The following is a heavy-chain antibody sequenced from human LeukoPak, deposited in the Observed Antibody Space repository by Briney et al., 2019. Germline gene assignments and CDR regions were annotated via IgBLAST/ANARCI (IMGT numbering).Heavy chain of an antibody. CDR3: ARERETQFGYSYGYLIDY. CDR1: GFTFSSYS. Sequence: GGSLRLSCAASGFTFSSYSMNWVRQAPGKGLEWVSYISSSSSTIYYADSVKGRFTISRDNAKNSLYLQMNSLRAEDTAVYYCARERETQFGYSYGYLIDYWGQGTLVTVSS. J-gene: IGHJ4*02. CDR2: ISSSSSTI. D-gene: IGHD5-18*01. V-gene: IGHV3-48*04.